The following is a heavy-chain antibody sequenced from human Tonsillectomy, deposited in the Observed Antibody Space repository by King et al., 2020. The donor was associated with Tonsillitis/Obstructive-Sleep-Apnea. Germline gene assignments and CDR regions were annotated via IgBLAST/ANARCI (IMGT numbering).Heavy chain of an antibody. J-gene: IGHJ4*02. CDR1: GGSISSGGYY. Sequence: QLQESGPGLVKPSQTLSLTCTVSGGSISSGGYYWSWIRQHPGKGLEWIGYIYYSGSTYYNLSLKSRVTISLDTSKNQFSLKLRSGTAADTAVYYCAGISPDLVWGPYCGGDCYSYDYWGQGTLVTVSS. CDR2: IYYSGST. D-gene: IGHD2-21*02. V-gene: IGHV4-31*03. CDR3: AGISPDLVWGPYCGGDCYSYDY.